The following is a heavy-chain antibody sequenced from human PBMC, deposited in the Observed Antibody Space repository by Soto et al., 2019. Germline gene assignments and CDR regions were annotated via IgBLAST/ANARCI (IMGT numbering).Heavy chain of an antibody. J-gene: IGHJ4*02. V-gene: IGHV3-23*01. CDR1: GFTFSSYA. Sequence: GGSLRLSCAASGFTFSSYAMSWVRQAPGKGLEWVSAISGSGGSTYYADSVKGRFTISRDNSKNTLYLQMNSLRAEDTAVYYCAKVSCSSRQRCQYFDYWGQGTLVTVSS. CDR3: AKVSCSSRQRCQYFDY. CDR2: ISGSGGST. D-gene: IGHD6-13*01.